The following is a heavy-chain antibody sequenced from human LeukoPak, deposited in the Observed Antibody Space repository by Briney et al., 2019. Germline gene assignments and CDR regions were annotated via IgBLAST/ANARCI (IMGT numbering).Heavy chain of an antibody. CDR3: ARVVGSGWYKDWFDP. Sequence: PSETLSLTCTVSGGSISSYYWSWIRQPAGKGLEWIGRIYTSGNTNYNPSLKSRVTMSLDKSKDQFSLKLSSVTAADTAVYYCARVVGSGWYKDWFDPWGQGTLVTVSS. CDR1: GGSISSYY. J-gene: IGHJ5*02. V-gene: IGHV4-4*07. CDR2: IYTSGNT. D-gene: IGHD6-19*01.